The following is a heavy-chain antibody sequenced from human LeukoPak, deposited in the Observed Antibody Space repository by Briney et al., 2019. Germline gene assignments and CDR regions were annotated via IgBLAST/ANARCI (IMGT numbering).Heavy chain of an antibody. Sequence: GGTLRLSCGGSGFTFSNYGMNWVRQAPGKGLEWVSAISGSDAGTYYADSVKGRFTISRDNSKNTLYLQMNSLRAEDAAVYYCAKAPLGRCTGVICYYFDYWGQGTQVTVSS. J-gene: IGHJ4*02. CDR2: ISGSDAGT. CDR1: GFTFSNYG. D-gene: IGHD2-15*01. V-gene: IGHV3-23*01. CDR3: AKAPLGRCTGVICYYFDY.